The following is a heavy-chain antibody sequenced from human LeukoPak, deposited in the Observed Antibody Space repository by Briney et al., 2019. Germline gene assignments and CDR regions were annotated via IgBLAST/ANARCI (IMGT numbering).Heavy chain of an antibody. CDR3: ATDFPPIIAAAGYAFDI. CDR1: DFLFSLYA. Sequence: PGGSLRLSCAASDFLFSLYALHWVRQAPGKGLEWMGGFDPEDGETIYAQKFQGRVTMTEDTSTDTAYMELSSLRSEDTAVYYCATDFPPIIAAAGYAFDIWGQGTMVTVSS. D-gene: IGHD6-13*01. CDR2: FDPEDGET. J-gene: IGHJ3*02. V-gene: IGHV1-24*01.